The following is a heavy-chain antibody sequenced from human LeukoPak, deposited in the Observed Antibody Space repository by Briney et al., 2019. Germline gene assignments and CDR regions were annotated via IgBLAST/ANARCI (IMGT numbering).Heavy chain of an antibody. D-gene: IGHD3-10*01. CDR3: TRVVKPLLWFGEFLDY. CDR1: GFTFSNAW. Sequence: PGGSLRLSCAASGFTFSNAWMSWVRQAPGKGLEWVGFIRSKAYGGTTEYAASVKGRFTISRDDSKSIAYLQMNSLKTEDTAVYYCTRVVKPLLWFGEFLDYWGQGTLVTVSS. V-gene: IGHV3-49*04. CDR2: IRSKAYGGTT. J-gene: IGHJ4*02.